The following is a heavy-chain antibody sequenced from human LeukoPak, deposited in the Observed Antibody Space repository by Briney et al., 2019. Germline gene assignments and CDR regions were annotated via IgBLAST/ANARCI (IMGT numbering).Heavy chain of an antibody. Sequence: GGSLRLSCAASGFTFSSYSMNWVRQAPGKGLEWVSYISSSSSTIYYADSVKGRFTISRGNAKNSLYLQMNSLRAEDTAVYYCAREINTVTSYYYYYYMDVWGKGTTVTVSS. J-gene: IGHJ6*03. D-gene: IGHD4-11*01. CDR3: AREINTVTSYYYYYYMDV. CDR2: ISSSSSTI. V-gene: IGHV3-48*01. CDR1: GFTFSSYS.